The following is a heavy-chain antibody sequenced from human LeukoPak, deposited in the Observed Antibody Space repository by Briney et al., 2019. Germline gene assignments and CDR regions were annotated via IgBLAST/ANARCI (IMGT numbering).Heavy chain of an antibody. V-gene: IGHV1-46*04. D-gene: IGHD5-24*01. CDR2: INPTGGST. CDR3: ARDRALGYTYPDYFDY. Sequence: ASVKVSCKASGYTFTNYYIYWVRQAPGQGLEWMGTINPTGGSTTYAQKLPGRVTVTKDTSTSTVYMELSSMRSGDTAVYYCARDRALGYTYPDYFDYWGQGTLVTVSS. CDR1: GYTFTNYY. J-gene: IGHJ4*02.